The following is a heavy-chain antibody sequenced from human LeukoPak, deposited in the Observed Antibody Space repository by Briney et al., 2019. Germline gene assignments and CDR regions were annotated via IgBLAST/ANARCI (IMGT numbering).Heavy chain of an antibody. CDR2: ISWNSGSI. CDR1: GFTFDDYA. D-gene: IGHD3-10*01. Sequence: GGSLRLSCAASGFTFDDYAMHWVRQAPGKGLEWVSGISWNSGSIGYADSVKGRFTISRDNAKNSLYLQMNSLRAEDTALYYCAKDGGIYWDGSGGNVDYWGQGTLVTVSS. V-gene: IGHV3-9*01. J-gene: IGHJ4*02. CDR3: AKDGGIYWDGSGGNVDY.